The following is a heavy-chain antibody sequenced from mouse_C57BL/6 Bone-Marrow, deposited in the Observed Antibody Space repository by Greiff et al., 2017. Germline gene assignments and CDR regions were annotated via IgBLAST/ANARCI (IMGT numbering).Heavy chain of an antibody. CDR1: GFTFSSYA. J-gene: IGHJ4*01. Sequence: EVKLVESGGGLVKPGGSLKLSCAASGFTFSSYAMSWVRQTPEKRLEWVATISDGGSYTYYPDNVKGRFTISRDNAKNNLYLQMSHLKSEDTAMYYCARDFYSNYPYYYAMDYWGQGTSVTVSS. CDR2: ISDGGSYT. V-gene: IGHV5-4*01. CDR3: ARDFYSNYPYYYAMDY. D-gene: IGHD2-5*01.